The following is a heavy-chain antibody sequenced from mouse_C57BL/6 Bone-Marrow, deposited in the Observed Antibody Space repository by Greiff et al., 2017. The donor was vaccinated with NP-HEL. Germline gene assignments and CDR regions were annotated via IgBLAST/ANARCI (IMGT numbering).Heavy chain of an antibody. J-gene: IGHJ1*03. D-gene: IGHD2-1*01. CDR1: GFNIKDDY. CDR2: IDPENGDT. CDR3: TTFGNNWYFDV. V-gene: IGHV14-4*01. Sequence: VQLQQSGAELVRPGASVKLSCTASGFNIKDDYMPWVKPRPEQGLEWIGWIDPENGDTEYASKFQGKATITAGTSSNTAYLQLSSLTSEDTAVYYCTTFGNNWYFDVWGTGTTVTVSS.